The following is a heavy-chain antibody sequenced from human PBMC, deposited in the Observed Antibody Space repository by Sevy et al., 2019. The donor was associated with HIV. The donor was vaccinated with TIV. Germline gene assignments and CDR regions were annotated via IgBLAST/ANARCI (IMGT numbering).Heavy chain of an antibody. J-gene: IGHJ4*02. CDR1: GFTVSSNY. CDR2: IYSGGST. Sequence: GGYLRLSCAASGFTVSSNYMSCVRQAPGKGLEWVSVIYSGGSTYYAESVKGRFTISRDNSKNTLYLQMNSLRAEDTTVNYCARDILWGQGTTVTVSS. CDR3: ARDIL. V-gene: IGHV3-53*01.